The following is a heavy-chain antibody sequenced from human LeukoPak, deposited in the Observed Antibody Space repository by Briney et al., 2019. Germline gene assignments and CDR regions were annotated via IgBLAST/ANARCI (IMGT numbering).Heavy chain of an antibody. D-gene: IGHD3-22*01. J-gene: IGHJ6*02. CDR1: GFTFSSYS. Sequence: QPGGSLRLSCAASGFTFSSYSMNWVRQAPGKGLEWVSYISSSSSTIYYADSVKGRFTISRDNAKNSLYLQMNSLRDEDTAVYYCARDLASSGYYYRRGYYYYGMDVWGQGTTVTVSS. V-gene: IGHV3-48*02. CDR2: ISSSSSTI. CDR3: ARDLASSGYYYRRGYYYYGMDV.